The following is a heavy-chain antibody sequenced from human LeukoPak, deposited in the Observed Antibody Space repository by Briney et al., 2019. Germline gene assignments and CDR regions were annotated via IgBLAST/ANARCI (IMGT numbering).Heavy chain of an antibody. CDR3: ARDENYGIFFNVDY. Sequence: ASVKVSCKASGYTFTAQYIHWVRQAPGQGLEWMGWISAYNGNTNYAQKLQGRVTMTADTSSSTAYMELRSLRLDDMAVYYCARDENYGIFFNVDYWGQGTLVTVSS. D-gene: IGHD4-17*01. CDR2: ISAYNGNT. V-gene: IGHV1-18*03. CDR1: GYTFTAQY. J-gene: IGHJ4*02.